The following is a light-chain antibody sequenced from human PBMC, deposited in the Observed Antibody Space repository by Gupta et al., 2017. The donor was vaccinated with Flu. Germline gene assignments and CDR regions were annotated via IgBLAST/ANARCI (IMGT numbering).Light chain of an antibody. J-gene: IGKJ4*01. CDR2: DAS. Sequence: EIVLTQSPATLSLSPGERATLSCRASQSVSSYLAWYQQKPGHAPRLLIYDASNRATGIPARFSGSGSGTDFTLTISSREPEDFAVYYCQQRSNWPPLTFGGGTKVEIK. CDR3: QQRSNWPPLT. CDR1: QSVSSY. V-gene: IGKV3-11*01.